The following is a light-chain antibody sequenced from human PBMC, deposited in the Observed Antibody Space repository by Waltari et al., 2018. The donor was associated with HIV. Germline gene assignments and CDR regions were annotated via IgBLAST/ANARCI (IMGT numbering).Light chain of an antibody. Sequence: DIQMTQSPSTLSASVGDRVTITCRASQSSSSWLAWYQQKPGKAPNLLIYKASSLESGVPSRFSGSGSGTEFTITISSLQPDDFATYYCQQYHSYPYTFGQGTKLEIK. J-gene: IGKJ2*01. V-gene: IGKV1-5*03. CDR2: KAS. CDR1: QSSSSW. CDR3: QQYHSYPYT.